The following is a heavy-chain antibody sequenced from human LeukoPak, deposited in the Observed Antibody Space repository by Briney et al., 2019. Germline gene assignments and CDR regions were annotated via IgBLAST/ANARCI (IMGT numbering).Heavy chain of an antibody. Sequence: PGGSLRLSCAASGFTFSSYSMNWVRQAPGKGLEWVSSISSSSSYIYYADSVKGRFTISRDNAKDSLYLQMNSLRAEDTAVYYCARSLITSGYHSSGYWGQGTLVTVSS. CDR3: ARSLITSGYHSSGY. D-gene: IGHD3-22*01. CDR1: GFTFSSYS. J-gene: IGHJ4*02. CDR2: ISSSSSYI. V-gene: IGHV3-21*01.